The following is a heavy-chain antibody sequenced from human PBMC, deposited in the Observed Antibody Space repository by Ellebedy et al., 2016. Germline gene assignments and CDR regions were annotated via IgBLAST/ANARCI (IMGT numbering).Heavy chain of an antibody. CDR1: GFTFRNFF. Sequence: GGSLRLXCLASGFTFRNFFMSWVRQPPGGGLEWVSTISAGGDINFSADSVKGRFTISRDNSRDTLYLQMNSLRAEDTAVYYCYYGHYSASWGQGTLVTVSS. D-gene: IGHD4-17*01. CDR2: ISAGGDIN. V-gene: IGHV3-23*01. CDR3: YYGHYSAS. J-gene: IGHJ4*02.